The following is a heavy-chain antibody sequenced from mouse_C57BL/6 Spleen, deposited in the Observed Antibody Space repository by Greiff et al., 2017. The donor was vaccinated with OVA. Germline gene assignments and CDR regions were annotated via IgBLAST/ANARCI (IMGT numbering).Heavy chain of an antibody. D-gene: IGHD1-1*01. Sequence: VQLQQPGAELVMPGASVKLSCKASGYTFTSYWKPWVEQRPGQGPEWIGEIDPSDSSTKYNQKFKGKSTLTVDKSSSTAYMQRSSLTSEDSAVYYCARGPVVGSDYWGQGTTLTVSS. V-gene: IGHV1-69*01. CDR1: GYTFTSYW. CDR3: ARGPVVGSDY. J-gene: IGHJ2*01. CDR2: IDPSDSST.